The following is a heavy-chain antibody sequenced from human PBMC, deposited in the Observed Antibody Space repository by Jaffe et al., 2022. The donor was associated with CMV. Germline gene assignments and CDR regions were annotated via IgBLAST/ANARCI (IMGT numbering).Heavy chain of an antibody. J-gene: IGHJ3*01. V-gene: IGHV3-11*06. CDR3: ARSPDYYDLNGYTGGFDV. CDR2: ITTTSSYA. Sequence: QVQLVESGGGLVKPGGSLRLSCAASGFTFSDYYMSWIRQAPGQGPEWLSYITTTSSYADYAESVRGRFTISRDNAKNSLYLQMNSLRADDTAVYYCARSPDYYDLNGYTGGFDVWGQGTTVTVSS. D-gene: IGHD2-8*02. CDR1: GFTFSDYY.